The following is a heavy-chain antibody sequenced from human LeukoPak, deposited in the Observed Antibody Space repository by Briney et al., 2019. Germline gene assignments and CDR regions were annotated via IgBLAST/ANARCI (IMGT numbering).Heavy chain of an antibody. V-gene: IGHV1-2*02. D-gene: IGHD3-22*01. CDR3: ARAGHNSNSGGYDF. Sequence: ASVKVSCNPSGYTFIDHYLHWVRQAPGQGLESLGWIDPDTGDTNYPQKFQGRVTTSRDTSISTAYMELDRLRSDDTAVYYCARAGHNSNSGGYDFWGLGTLVTVSS. CDR1: GYTFIDHY. J-gene: IGHJ4*02. CDR2: IDPDTGDT.